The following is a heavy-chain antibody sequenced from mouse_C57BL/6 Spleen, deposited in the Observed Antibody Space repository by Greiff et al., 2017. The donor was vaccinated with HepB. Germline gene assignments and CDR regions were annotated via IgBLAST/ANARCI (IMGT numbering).Heavy chain of an antibody. CDR2: IDPSDSYT. CDR1: GYTFTSYW. CDR3: ARSWDYYGSSPFYYAMDY. J-gene: IGHJ4*01. Sequence: QVQLQQPGAELVRPGTSVKLSCKASGYTFTSYWMHWVKQRPGQGLEWIGVIDPSDSYTNYNQKFKGKATLTVDTSSSTAYMQLSSLTSEDSAVYYCARSWDYYGSSPFYYAMDYWGQGTSVTVSS. V-gene: IGHV1-59*01. D-gene: IGHD1-1*01.